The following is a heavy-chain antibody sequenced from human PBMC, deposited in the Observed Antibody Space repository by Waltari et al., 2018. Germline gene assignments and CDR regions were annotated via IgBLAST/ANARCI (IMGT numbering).Heavy chain of an antibody. CDR3: ARGPNSGYDWDYYYMDV. J-gene: IGHJ6*03. Sequence: QVQLQESGPGLVKPSQTLSLTCTVSGGSISSGGYYWSWIRQHPGKGLEWIGYIYYSGSTYYNPSRKSRVTISVDTSKNQFSLKLSSVTAADTAVYYCARGPNSGYDWDYYYMDVWGKGTTVTVSS. D-gene: IGHD5-12*01. V-gene: IGHV4-31*03. CDR2: IYYSGST. CDR1: GGSISSGGYY.